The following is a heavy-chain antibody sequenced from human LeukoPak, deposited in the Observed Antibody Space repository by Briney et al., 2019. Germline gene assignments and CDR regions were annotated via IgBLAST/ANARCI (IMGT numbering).Heavy chain of an antibody. CDR3: ARCQSSGWYRDWFDP. J-gene: IGHJ5*02. D-gene: IGHD6-19*01. CDR1: GGTFTSYA. V-gene: IGHV1-69*13. CDR2: IIPIFGTA. Sequence: SVKVSCKASGGTFTSYAISWVRQAPGQGLEWMGGIIPIFGTANYAQKFQGRVTITADESTSTAYMELSSLRSEDTAVYYCARCQSSGWYRDWFDPWGQGTLVTVSS.